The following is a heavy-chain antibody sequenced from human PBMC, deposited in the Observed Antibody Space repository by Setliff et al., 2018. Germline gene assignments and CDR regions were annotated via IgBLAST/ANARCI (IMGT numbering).Heavy chain of an antibody. CDR2: INNYNMNT. CDR1: GYTFTDFG. CDR3: SRLVRFCTRIVCQRLSGDDY. D-gene: IGHD3-10*01. V-gene: IGHV1-18*04. Sequence: ASVKVSCKASGYTFTDFGITWVRQAPGQGLEWMGWINNYNMNTNYPQKFLGRVTMTTDPSTTTAYLELRSLTSDDTAVYYCSRLVRFCTRIVCQRLSGDDYWGQGTLVTVSS. J-gene: IGHJ4*02.